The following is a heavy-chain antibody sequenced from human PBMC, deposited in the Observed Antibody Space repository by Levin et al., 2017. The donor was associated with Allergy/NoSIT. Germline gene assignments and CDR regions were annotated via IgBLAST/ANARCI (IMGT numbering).Heavy chain of an antibody. Sequence: PSETLSLTCAVSGGSISGYFWSWIRQPAGKGLEWIGRIYTSGTTNYNSSLKSRVAMSVDTSKNVFSLNLSSVTAADTAVYYCSREDSSSARGMDVWGQGTTVTVSS. CDR2: IYTSGTT. V-gene: IGHV4-4*07. J-gene: IGHJ6*02. D-gene: IGHD6-13*01. CDR3: SREDSSSARGMDV. CDR1: GGSISGYF.